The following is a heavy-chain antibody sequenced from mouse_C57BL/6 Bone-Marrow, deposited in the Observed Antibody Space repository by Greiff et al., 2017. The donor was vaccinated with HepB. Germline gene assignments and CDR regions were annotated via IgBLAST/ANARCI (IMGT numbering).Heavy chain of an antibody. CDR2: INPSNGGT. CDR1: GFNIKNTY. J-gene: IGHJ3*01. V-gene: IGHV1-53*01. Sequence: QVQLQQSVAELVRPGASVKLSCTASGFNIKNTYMHWVKQRPGQGLEWIGNINPSNGGTNYNEKFKSKATLTVDKSSSTAYMQLSSLTSEDSAVYYCAREAYDYDGFAYWGQGTLVTVSA. CDR3: AREAYDYDGFAY. D-gene: IGHD2-4*01.